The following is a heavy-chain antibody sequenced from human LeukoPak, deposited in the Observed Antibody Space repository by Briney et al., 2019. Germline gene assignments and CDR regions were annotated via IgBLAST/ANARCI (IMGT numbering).Heavy chain of an antibody. V-gene: IGHV3-23*01. CDR2: ITDTSVGDST. Sequence: GGSLRLSCAASGFTFTSYAMSWVRLTPGKGLVWVSFITDTSVGDSTYYADSVRGRFTISRDSSKSTLYLQMNSLRAEDTAVYYCTKVSTTGVGGRGYFDQWGQGTQVTVSS. CDR1: GFTFTSYA. CDR3: TKVSTTGVGGRGYFDQ. J-gene: IGHJ4*02. D-gene: IGHD1-1*01.